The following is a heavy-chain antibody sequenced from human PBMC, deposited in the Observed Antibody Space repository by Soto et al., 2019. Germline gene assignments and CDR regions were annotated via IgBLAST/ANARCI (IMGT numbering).Heavy chain of an antibody. CDR3: AKDGEAYSNYPWYYYYYYMDV. V-gene: IGHV3-23*01. CDR2: ISGSGGST. Sequence: GGSLRLSCAASGFTFSSYAMSWVRQAPGKGLEWVSAISGSGGSTYYADSVKGRFTISRDNSKNTLYLQMNSLRAEDTAVYYCAKDGEAYSNYPWYYYYYYMDVWGKGTTVTVSS. J-gene: IGHJ6*03. D-gene: IGHD4-4*01. CDR1: GFTFSSYA.